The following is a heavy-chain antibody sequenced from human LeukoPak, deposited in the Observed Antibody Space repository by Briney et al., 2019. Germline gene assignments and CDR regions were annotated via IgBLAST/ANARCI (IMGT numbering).Heavy chain of an antibody. CDR2: IIPIFGTA. Sequence: SVKVSCKASGGTFSSYAISWVRQAPGQGLEWMGGIIPIFGTANYAQKFQGRVTITADESTSTAYMELSSLRSEDTAVYYCARVLRGTYYMDVWGKGTTVTVSS. CDR1: GGTFSSYA. CDR3: ARVLRGTYYMDV. V-gene: IGHV1-69*13. J-gene: IGHJ6*03.